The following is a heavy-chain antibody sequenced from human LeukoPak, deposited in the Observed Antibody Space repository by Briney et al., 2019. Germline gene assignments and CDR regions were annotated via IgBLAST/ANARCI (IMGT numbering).Heavy chain of an antibody. CDR1: GYTFTSYD. J-gene: IGHJ6*02. CDR2: MNPNSGNT. Sequence: ALVKVSCKASGYTFTSYDINWVRQATGQGLEWMGWMNPNSGNTGYAQKFHGRVTMTRNTSISTAYMELSSLRSEDTAVYYCARFGSSSWYVGYYYYGMDVWGQGTTVTVSS. V-gene: IGHV1-8*01. CDR3: ARFGSSSWYVGYYYYGMDV. D-gene: IGHD6-13*01.